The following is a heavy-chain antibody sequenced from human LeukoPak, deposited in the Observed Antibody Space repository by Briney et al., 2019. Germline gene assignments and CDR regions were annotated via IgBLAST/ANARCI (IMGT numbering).Heavy chain of an antibody. J-gene: IGHJ6*02. V-gene: IGHV4-39*01. CDR1: GGSITSTGYY. CDR2: IYYSGNT. D-gene: IGHD3-3*01. CDR3: ARGRPRITIFGVVITLHYYYYGMDV. Sequence: SETLSLTCTVSGGSITSTGYYWGWIRQPPGKELEWIGIIYYSGNTYYNPSLKSRVTISVDTSKNQFSLKLSSVTAADTAVYYCARGRPRITIFGVVITLHYYYYGMDVWGQGTTVTVSS.